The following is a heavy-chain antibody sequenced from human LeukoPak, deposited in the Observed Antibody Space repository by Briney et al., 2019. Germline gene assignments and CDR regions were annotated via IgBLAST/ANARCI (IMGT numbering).Heavy chain of an antibody. Sequence: SETLSLTCAVYGGSFSGYYWSWIRQPPGKGLEWIGEINHSGSTNYNPSLKSRVTISVDTSKNQFSLKLSSVTAADTAVYYCARALPLLRWGQGTLVTVSS. J-gene: IGHJ4*02. CDR3: ARALPLLR. D-gene: IGHD3-22*01. CDR2: INHSGST. CDR1: GGSFSGYY. V-gene: IGHV4-34*01.